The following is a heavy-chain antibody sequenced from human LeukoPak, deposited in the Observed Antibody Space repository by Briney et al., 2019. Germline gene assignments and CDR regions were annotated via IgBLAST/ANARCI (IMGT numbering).Heavy chain of an antibody. D-gene: IGHD3-10*01. J-gene: IGHJ4*02. CDR3: ARGLLWFGERTTHVDY. V-gene: IGHV6-1*01. CDR2: TYYRSKWYN. Sequence: SQTLSLTCAISGDSVSSNSAAWNWIRQSPSRGLEWLGRTYYRSKWYNDYAVSVKSRITINPDTSENQFSLQLNSVTPEDTAVYYCARGLLWFGERTTHVDYWGQGTLVTVSS. CDR1: GDSVSSNSAA.